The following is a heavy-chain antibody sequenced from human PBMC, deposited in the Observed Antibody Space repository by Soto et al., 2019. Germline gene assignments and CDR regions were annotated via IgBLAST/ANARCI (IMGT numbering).Heavy chain of an antibody. CDR1: GFSLSTSGVG. Sequence: SGPRCEPTQTLTLTCTFSGFSLSTSGVGVGWIRQPPGKALEWLALIYWDDDKRYSPSLKSRLTITKDTSKNQVVLTMTNMDPVDTATYYCAHLGLVRPFDYWGQGTLVTVS. D-gene: IGHD3-9*01. V-gene: IGHV2-5*02. CDR2: IYWDDDK. J-gene: IGHJ4*02. CDR3: AHLGLVRPFDY.